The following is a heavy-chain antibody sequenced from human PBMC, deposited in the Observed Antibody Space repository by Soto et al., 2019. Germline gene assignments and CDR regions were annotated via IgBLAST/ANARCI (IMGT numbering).Heavy chain of an antibody. CDR1: GFTFSSYA. D-gene: IGHD3-22*01. J-gene: IGHJ4*02. V-gene: IGHV3-23*01. Sequence: GGSLRLSCAASGFTFSSYAMSWVRQAPGKGLEWVSAISGSGGSTYYADSVKGRFTISRDNSKNTLYLQMNSLRAEDTAVYYCAKVPYYYDSSGYYYFDYWGQGTLVTVSS. CDR3: AKVPYYYDSSGYYYFDY. CDR2: ISGSGGST.